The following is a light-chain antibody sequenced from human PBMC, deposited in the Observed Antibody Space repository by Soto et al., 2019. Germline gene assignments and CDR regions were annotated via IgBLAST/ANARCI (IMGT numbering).Light chain of an antibody. V-gene: IGLV1-40*01. Sequence: QSVLTQPPSVSGAPGQRVTISCTGSSSNIGAGYDVHWYQRFPGTAPKVLIYGNNNRPSGVPDRFSGSKSGTSASLAITGLQAEDEADYYCQSYDSSLSGSYVFGTGTKLTVL. CDR2: GNN. CDR1: SSNIGAGYD. J-gene: IGLJ1*01. CDR3: QSYDSSLSGSYV.